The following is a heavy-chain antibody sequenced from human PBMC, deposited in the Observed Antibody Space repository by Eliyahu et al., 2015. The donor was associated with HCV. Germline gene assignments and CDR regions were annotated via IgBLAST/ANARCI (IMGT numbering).Heavy chain of an antibody. Sequence: QLQLQESGPGLVKPSEXLSXTXTVXXGSISSSSYYWGWIRQPPGKGLEWIGSIYYSGSTYYNPSLKSRVTISVDTSKNQFSLKLSSVTAADTAVYYCARLKAMIEGWGQGTLVTVSS. CDR2: IYYSGST. D-gene: IGHD3-22*01. V-gene: IGHV4-39*01. J-gene: IGHJ4*02. CDR1: XGSISSSSYY. CDR3: ARLKAMIEG.